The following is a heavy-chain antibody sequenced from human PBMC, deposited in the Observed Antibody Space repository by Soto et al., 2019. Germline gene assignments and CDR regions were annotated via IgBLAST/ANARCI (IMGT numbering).Heavy chain of an antibody. CDR2: ISGSDNSK. V-gene: IGHV3-23*01. CDR1: VFTCIGYE. CDR3: DPMGV. J-gene: IGHJ6*02. Sequence: WLSXRLSCTTSVFTCIGYEMNWFRQAPGKGLGCVSAISGSDNSKYYADSVKGRFTISRDNSKNTLYLQMSSLRDDDTAVYYCDPMGVWGQGTTVTVS.